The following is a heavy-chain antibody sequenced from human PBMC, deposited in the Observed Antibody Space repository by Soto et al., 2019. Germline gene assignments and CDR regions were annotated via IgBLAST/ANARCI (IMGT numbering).Heavy chain of an antibody. Sequence: TSETLSLTCTVSGGSISSGGYYWSWIRQHPGKGLEWIGYIYYSGSTYYNPSLKSRVTISVDTSKNQFSLKLSPVTAADTAVYYCARVNIVVVPAAMPIDYWGQGTLVTVSS. D-gene: IGHD2-2*01. J-gene: IGHJ4*02. CDR3: ARVNIVVVPAAMPIDY. V-gene: IGHV4-31*03. CDR1: GGSISSGGYY. CDR2: IYYSGST.